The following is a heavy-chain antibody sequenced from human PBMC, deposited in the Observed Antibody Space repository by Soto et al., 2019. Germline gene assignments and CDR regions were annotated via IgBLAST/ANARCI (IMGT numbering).Heavy chain of an antibody. D-gene: IGHD2-2*01. J-gene: IGHJ3*01. CDR3: ARDSGYCRSPDCKGDAFDV. V-gene: IGHV3-7*03. CDR1: GFTFVSTW. CDR2: INRDGSGT. Sequence: EVRLEESGGGLVQPGGSLRLSCVAPGFTFVSTWMGWVRQPPGKGLEWVANINRDGSGTYYTDSVKGRFTISRDNAKNSLHLQMISLKAEDTAVYFCARDSGYCRSPDCKGDAFDVWGQGTMVTVSS.